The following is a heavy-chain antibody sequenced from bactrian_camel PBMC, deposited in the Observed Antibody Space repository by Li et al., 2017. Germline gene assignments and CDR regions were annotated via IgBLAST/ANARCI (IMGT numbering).Heavy chain of an antibody. CDR1: YFLYSTNC. V-gene: IGHV3S1*01. D-gene: IGHD2*01. CDR2: IYTGAGRT. Sequence: HVQLVESGGGSVQAGGSLRLSCATSYFLYSTNCTYWFRQAPGKEREGVAGIYTGAGRTYYTDSVEGRFTISQDNAKKTVYLDMKDLKPEDTATYYCKTERPRRSSKYYATCANYFGSWGPGTQVTVS. CDR3: KTERPRRSSKYYATCANYFGS. J-gene: IGHJ6*01.